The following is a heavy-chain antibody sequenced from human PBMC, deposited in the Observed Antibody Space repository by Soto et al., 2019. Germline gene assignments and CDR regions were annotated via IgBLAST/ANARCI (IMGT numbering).Heavy chain of an antibody. CDR3: AKPRINSIAAAGGGYFDY. V-gene: IGHV3-30*18. J-gene: IGHJ4*02. Sequence: VESRRLSCAASGFTFSSYGMHWVRQAPGKGLEWVAVISYDGSNKYYADSVKGRFTISRDNSKNTLYLQMNSLRAEDTAVYYCAKPRINSIAAAGGGYFDYWGQGTLVTVSS. CDR2: ISYDGSNK. CDR1: GFTFSSYG. D-gene: IGHD6-13*01.